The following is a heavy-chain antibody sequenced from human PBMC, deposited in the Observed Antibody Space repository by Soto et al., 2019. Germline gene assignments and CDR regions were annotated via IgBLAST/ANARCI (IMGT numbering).Heavy chain of an antibody. CDR2: ISGSGGST. Sequence: PGGSLRLSCAASGVTFSSYAMSWVRQATGKGLEWVSAISGSGGSTYYADSVKGRFTISRDNSKNTLYLQMNSLRAEDTAVYYCANGGYNWNYFTLSGYYYYMDVWGKGTTVTVSS. D-gene: IGHD1-7*01. J-gene: IGHJ6*03. CDR3: ANGGYNWNYFTLSGYYYYMDV. V-gene: IGHV3-23*01. CDR1: GVTFSSYA.